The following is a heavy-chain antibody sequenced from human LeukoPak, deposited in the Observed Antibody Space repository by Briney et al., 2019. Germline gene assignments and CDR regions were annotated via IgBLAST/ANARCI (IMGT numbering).Heavy chain of an antibody. CDR2: IYYSGST. J-gene: IGHJ3*02. D-gene: IGHD6-19*01. CDR1: GGSISSSLYY. Sequence: SETLSLTCTVSGGSISSSLYYWGWIRQPPGKGLEWIGIIYYSGSTYYNPSLKSRVTISVETSKNQVSLRLSSVTAADTAVYYYARQGAGGRAFDIWGQGTMVTVSS. CDR3: ARQGAGGRAFDI. V-gene: IGHV4-39*01.